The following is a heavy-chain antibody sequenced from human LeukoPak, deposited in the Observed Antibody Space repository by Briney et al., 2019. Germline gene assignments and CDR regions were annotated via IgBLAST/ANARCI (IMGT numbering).Heavy chain of an antibody. CDR3: AKAVAGRENWFDP. CDR2: TSGSGGST. J-gene: IGHJ5*02. V-gene: IGHV3-23*01. Sequence: GGSLRLSCAASGFTFSSYAMSWVRQAPGKGLEWVSATSGSGGSTHYADSVKGRFTISRDNSKNALYLQMNSLRAEDTAVYYCAKAVAGRENWFDPWGQGTLVTVSS. D-gene: IGHD6-19*01. CDR1: GFTFSSYA.